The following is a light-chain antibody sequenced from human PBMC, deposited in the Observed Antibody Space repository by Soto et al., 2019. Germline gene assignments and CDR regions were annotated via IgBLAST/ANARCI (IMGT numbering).Light chain of an antibody. V-gene: IGKV3-20*01. CDR2: GAS. CDR1: QSVRNNY. J-gene: IGKJ1*01. Sequence: DIVLTQSPCTLSLSPGERATLSCRASQSVRNNYLACYQQKPGHAHRRLIYGASNRATGIPDRFIGSGSGTDFTLTISILEPEDVAVYCCQQYGSSGTFGQGTKVDIK. CDR3: QQYGSSGT.